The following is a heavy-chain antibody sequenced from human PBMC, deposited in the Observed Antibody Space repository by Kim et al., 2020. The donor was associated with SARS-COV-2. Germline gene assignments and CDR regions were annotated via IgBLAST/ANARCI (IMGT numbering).Heavy chain of an antibody. D-gene: IGHD6-13*01. Sequence: QKFQGRLTMTRDTSISTAYMELSRLRSDDTAVYYCARSISSSWYGNWFDPWGQGTLVTVSS. J-gene: IGHJ5*02. CDR3: ARSISSSWYGNWFDP. V-gene: IGHV1-2*02.